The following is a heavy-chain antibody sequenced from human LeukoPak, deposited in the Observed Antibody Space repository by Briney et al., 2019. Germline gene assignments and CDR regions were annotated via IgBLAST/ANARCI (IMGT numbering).Heavy chain of an antibody. CDR2: ISWYCGST. D-gene: IGHD3-16*02. Sequence: GGSLRLSCAASGFTSDDYTMHWVRQAPGKGLEWVSLISWYCGSTYYADSVKGRFTISRDNSKNSLYLQMNSLRNEDTALYDCAKELRLGELSLDRGGGIDYWGQGTLVTVST. CDR3: AKELRLGELSLDRGGGIDY. CDR1: GFTSDDYT. V-gene: IGHV3-43*01. J-gene: IGHJ4*02.